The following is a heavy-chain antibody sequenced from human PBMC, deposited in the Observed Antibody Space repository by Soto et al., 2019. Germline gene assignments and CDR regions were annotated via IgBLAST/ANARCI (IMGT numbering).Heavy chain of an antibody. Sequence: SETLSLTCTVSSGSISSGDYYWSWIRQPPGKGLEWIGYIYYSGYTYYNPSLKSRVTISVDTSKNQFSLKLGSVTAADTAVYYCARSYDSSAYHPDYWGQGTLVTVSS. J-gene: IGHJ4*02. CDR2: IYYSGYT. CDR3: ARSYDSSAYHPDY. CDR1: SGSISSGDYY. D-gene: IGHD3-22*01. V-gene: IGHV4-30-4*01.